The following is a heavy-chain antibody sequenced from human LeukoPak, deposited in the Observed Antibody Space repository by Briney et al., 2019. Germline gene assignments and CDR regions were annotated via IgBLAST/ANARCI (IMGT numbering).Heavy chain of an antibody. CDR2: IYPGDSDT. CDR3: ARHFGYCSSTNCYALPIDY. CDR1: GYSFTTYW. D-gene: IGHD2-2*03. J-gene: IGHJ4*02. V-gene: IGHV5-51*01. Sequence: GESLKISCKGSGYSFTTYWIGWVRQMPGKGLEWMGVIYPGDSDTGYSPSFQGQVTISVDKSISTAYLQWSSLKASDTAMYYCARHFGYCSSTNCYALPIDYWGQGTLVTVSS.